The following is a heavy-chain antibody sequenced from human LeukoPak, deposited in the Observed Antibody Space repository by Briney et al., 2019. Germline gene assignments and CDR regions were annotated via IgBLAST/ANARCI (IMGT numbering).Heavy chain of an antibody. Sequence: PGGSLRLSCAASGFTVSSNYMNWVRQAPGKGLEWVSVIYGGGSTNYADSVKGRFTISRDNSKNTLYLQMNSLRAEDTAVYYCARGNSSSWYADYWGQGTLVTVSS. CDR2: IYGGGST. CDR3: ARGNSSSWYADY. CDR1: GFTVSSNY. V-gene: IGHV3-53*01. D-gene: IGHD6-13*01. J-gene: IGHJ4*02.